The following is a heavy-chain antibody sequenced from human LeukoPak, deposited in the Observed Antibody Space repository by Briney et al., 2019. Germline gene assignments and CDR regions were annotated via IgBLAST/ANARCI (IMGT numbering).Heavy chain of an antibody. D-gene: IGHD6-13*01. CDR2: ISGSGGST. CDR3: AHVAGWAAAGTYYFDY. J-gene: IGHJ4*02. Sequence: PGGSLRLSCAASGFTFSSYAMSWVRQAPGKGLEWVSAISGSGGSTYYADSVKGRFTISRDNSKNTLYLQMNGLRAEDTAVYYCAHVAGWAAAGTYYFDYWGQGTLVTVSS. V-gene: IGHV3-23*01. CDR1: GFTFSSYA.